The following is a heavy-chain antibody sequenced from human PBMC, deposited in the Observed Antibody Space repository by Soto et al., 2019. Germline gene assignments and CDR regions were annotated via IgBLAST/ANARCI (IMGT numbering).Heavy chain of an antibody. CDR2: ISSSGSTI. J-gene: IGHJ4*02. V-gene: IGHV3-11*01. D-gene: IGHD6-13*01. CDR1: GFTFSDYY. Sequence: QVQLVESGGGLVKPGGSLRLSCAASGFTFSDYYMSWIRQAPGKGLEWVSDISSSGSTIYYADSVKGRFTISRDNAKNSLYLQMNSLRAEDTAVYYCARDDIAAAGTNVYFDYWGQVTLVTVSS. CDR3: ARDDIAAAGTNVYFDY.